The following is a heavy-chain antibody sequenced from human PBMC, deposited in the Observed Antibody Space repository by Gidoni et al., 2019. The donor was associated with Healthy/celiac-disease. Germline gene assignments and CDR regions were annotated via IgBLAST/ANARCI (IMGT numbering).Heavy chain of an antibody. CDR1: GFTFSNAW. CDR2: IKSKTDGGTT. Sequence: EVQLVESGGGLVKPGGSLRLSCAASGFTFSNAWMSWVRQAPGKGLEWVGRIKSKTDGGTTDYAAPVKGRFTISRDDSKNTLYLQMNSLKTEDTAVYYCTTLAFPEPYCSSTSCSDYWGQGTLVTVSS. J-gene: IGHJ4*02. V-gene: IGHV3-15*01. CDR3: TTLAFPEPYCSSTSCSDY. D-gene: IGHD2-2*01.